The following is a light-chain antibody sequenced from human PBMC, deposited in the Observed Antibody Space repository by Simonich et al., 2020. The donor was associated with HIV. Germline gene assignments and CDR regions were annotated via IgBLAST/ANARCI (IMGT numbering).Light chain of an antibody. CDR1: QSVSSN. V-gene: IGKV3-15*01. Sequence: EIVMTQSPGTLSVSPGERTTLSCRARQSVSSNLAWYQQKPGQAPRLLIYGASTRASGIPARFSGSGSGTEFTLIINNMQSEDFAVYFCEQDNNWPPIAFGQGTRLEIK. CDR2: GAS. CDR3: EQDNNWPPIA. J-gene: IGKJ5*01.